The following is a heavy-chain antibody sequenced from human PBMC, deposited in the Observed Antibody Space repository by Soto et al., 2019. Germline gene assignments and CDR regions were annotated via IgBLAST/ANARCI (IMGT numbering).Heavy chain of an antibody. V-gene: IGHV4-39*02. D-gene: IGHD6-13*01. CDR1: GGSISSSSYY. Sequence: PSETLSLTCTVSGGSISSSSYYWGWIRQPPGKGLEWIGSIYYSGSTYYNPSLKSRVTISVDTSKNQFSLKLSSVTAADTAVYYCAREEQLDRNSFDSWGQGTLVTVSS. J-gene: IGHJ5*01. CDR2: IYYSGST. CDR3: AREEQLDRNSFDS.